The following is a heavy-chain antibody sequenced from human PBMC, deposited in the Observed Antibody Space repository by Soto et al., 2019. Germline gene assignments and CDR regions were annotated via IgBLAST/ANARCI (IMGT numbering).Heavy chain of an antibody. V-gene: IGHV3-49*03. J-gene: IGHJ4*01. Sequence: PGESLKISCTASGFTFGDYAMSWFRQAPGKGLEWVGFIRSKAYGGTTEYAASVKGRFTISRDDSKSIAYLQMNSLKTEDTAVYYCTREGAAGMGGDYWGHGTLVTVSS. CDR1: GFTFGDYA. D-gene: IGHD6-13*01. CDR3: TREGAAGMGGDY. CDR2: IRSKAYGGTT.